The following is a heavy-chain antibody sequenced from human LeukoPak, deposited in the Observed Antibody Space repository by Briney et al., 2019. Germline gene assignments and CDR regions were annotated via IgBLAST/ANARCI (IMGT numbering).Heavy chain of an antibody. V-gene: IGHV4-39*02. D-gene: IGHD1-1*01. CDR3: ARGPVRARYYIDL. Sequence: SETLSLTCSVSGDSISSTLYYWGWIRQPPGKGLEWIGSIFYTGASSYSPSLKSRVTIFVDTSKSHFSLNLRSVSAADTAVYYCARGPVRARYYIDLWGQGTLVTVSS. CDR2: IFYTGAS. CDR1: GDSISSTLYY. J-gene: IGHJ4*02.